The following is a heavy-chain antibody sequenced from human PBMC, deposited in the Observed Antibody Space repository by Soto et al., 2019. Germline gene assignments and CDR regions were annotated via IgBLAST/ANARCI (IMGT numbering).Heavy chain of an antibody. CDR1: RFTFSIYA. Sequence: EVQLLESGGGLVQPGGSLRLSCAASRFTFSIYAMTWVRQAPGKGLEWVSVMSGSGDNTYYAASVKGRFTISRDTSKNPLYLQMNSLRAEDTAVYYCAKDKSNSNPLYYFDYWGQGSLVTVSS. J-gene: IGHJ4*02. V-gene: IGHV3-23*01. CDR3: AKDKSNSNPLYYFDY. D-gene: IGHD5-18*01. CDR2: MSGSGDNT.